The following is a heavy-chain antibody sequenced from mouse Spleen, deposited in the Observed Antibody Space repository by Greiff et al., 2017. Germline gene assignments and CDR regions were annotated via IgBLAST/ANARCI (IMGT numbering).Heavy chain of an antibody. V-gene: IGHV1-64*01. CDR2: IHPNSGST. D-gene: IGHD3-1*01. Sequence: VQLQESGAELVKPGASVKLSCKASGYTFTSYWMHWVKQRPGQGLEWIGMIHPNSGSTNYNEKFKSKATLTVDKSSSTAYMQLSSLTSEDSAVYYCARSGGFFDYWGQGTTLTVSS. J-gene: IGHJ2*01. CDR3: ARSGGFFDY. CDR1: GYTFTSYW.